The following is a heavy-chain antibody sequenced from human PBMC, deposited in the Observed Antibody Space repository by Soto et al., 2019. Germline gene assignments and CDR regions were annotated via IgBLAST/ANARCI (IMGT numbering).Heavy chain of an antibody. J-gene: IGHJ4*02. Sequence: QVQLVQSGAEVKKPGASVKVSCKASGYSFTSSGFSWVRQAPGQGLEWMGWISAYNGNTKYSQNFQGRVTISRDTSASTAYLELSSLRSEDTAVYYCARVSFETSGYADYWGQGTLVTVSS. CDR2: ISAYNGNT. CDR1: GYSFTSSG. D-gene: IGHD3-22*01. V-gene: IGHV1-18*04. CDR3: ARVSFETSGYADY.